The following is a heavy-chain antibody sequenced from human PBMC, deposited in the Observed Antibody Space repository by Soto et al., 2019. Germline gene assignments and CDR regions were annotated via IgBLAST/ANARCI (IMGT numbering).Heavy chain of an antibody. V-gene: IGHV3-48*03. Sequence: PGGSLRLSCAASGFTFSSYEMNWVRQAPGKGLEWVSYISSSGSTIYYADSVKGRFTISRDNAKNSLYLQMNSLRAEDTAVYYCARIIVGATSDYWGQGTLVTVSS. CDR2: ISSSGSTI. D-gene: IGHD1-26*01. J-gene: IGHJ4*02. CDR3: ARIIVGATSDY. CDR1: GFTFSSYE.